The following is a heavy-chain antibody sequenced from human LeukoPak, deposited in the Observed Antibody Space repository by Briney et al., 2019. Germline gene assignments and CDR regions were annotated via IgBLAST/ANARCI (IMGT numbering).Heavy chain of an antibody. V-gene: IGHV4-61*02. D-gene: IGHD6-19*01. J-gene: IGHJ3*02. CDR3: ARGSGWYGTDAFDI. Sequence: SQTLSLTCTVSGGSISSGSYYWSWIRQPAGKGLEWIGRIYTSGSTNYNPSLKSRVTISVDTSKNQFSLKLSSVTAADTAVYYCARGSGWYGTDAFDIWGQGTMVTVSS. CDR2: IYTSGST. CDR1: GGSISSGSYY.